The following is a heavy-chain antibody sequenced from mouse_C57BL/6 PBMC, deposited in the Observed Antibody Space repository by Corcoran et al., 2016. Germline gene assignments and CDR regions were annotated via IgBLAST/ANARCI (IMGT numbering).Heavy chain of an antibody. J-gene: IGHJ4*01. CDR2: INPNNGGT. V-gene: IGHV1-26*01. Sequence: EVQLQQSGPELVKPGASVKISCKASGYTFTDYSMNWVKQSHGKSLEWIGDINPNNGGTSYNQKFKGKATLTVDKSSSTAYMELRSLTSEDSAVYYCARRDSTMAMDYWGQGTSVTVSS. CDR3: ARRDSTMAMDY. CDR1: GYTFTDYS.